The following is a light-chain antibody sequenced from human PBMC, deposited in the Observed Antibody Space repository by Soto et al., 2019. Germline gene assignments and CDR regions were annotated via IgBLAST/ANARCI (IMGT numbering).Light chain of an antibody. J-gene: IGKJ5*01. Sequence: IVMTQSPATLSVSPGERATLSCRASQSVSSNLAWYQQKPGQAPRLLIYGASTRATGIPARFSGSGSGTDFTLTISRLEPEDFAVYYCQQYGGSPSITFGQGTRLEIK. CDR1: QSVSSN. V-gene: IGKV3-15*01. CDR3: QQYGGSPSIT. CDR2: GAS.